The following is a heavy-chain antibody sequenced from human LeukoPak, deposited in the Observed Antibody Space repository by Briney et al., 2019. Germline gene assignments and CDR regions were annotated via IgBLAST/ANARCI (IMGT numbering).Heavy chain of an antibody. CDR2: ISGSDGDT. CDR3: AKEVHYYDSSGYFSW. J-gene: IGHJ4*02. D-gene: IGHD3-22*01. Sequence: GSLRLSCAASGFTFSSYAMHWVRQAPGKGLEWVSTISGSDGDTYYADSVKGRFTISRDNSKNTLYLQMNSLRAEDTAVYYCAKEVHYYDSSGYFSWWGQGTLVTVSS. CDR1: GFTFSSYA. V-gene: IGHV3-23*01.